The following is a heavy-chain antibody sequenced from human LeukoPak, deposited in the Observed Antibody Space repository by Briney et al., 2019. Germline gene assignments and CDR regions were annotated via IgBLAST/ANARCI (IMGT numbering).Heavy chain of an antibody. CDR3: ARTTMVRGVIQLDY. Sequence: SVKGSCKASGGTFSSYAIRWVRQAPGQGLEWMGRIIPILGIADYAQKFQGRVTITADKSTSTAYMELSSLRSEDTAVYYCARTTMVRGVIQLDYWGQGTLVTVSS. V-gene: IGHV1-69*04. CDR1: GGTFSSYA. D-gene: IGHD3-10*01. J-gene: IGHJ4*02. CDR2: IIPILGIA.